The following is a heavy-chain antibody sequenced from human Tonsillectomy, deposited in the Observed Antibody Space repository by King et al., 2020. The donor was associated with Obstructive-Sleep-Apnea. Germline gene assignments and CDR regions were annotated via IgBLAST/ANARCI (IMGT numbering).Heavy chain of an antibody. Sequence: TLQESGPTLVKPTQTLTLTCTFSGFSLSTTGVGVGWIRQPPGEALEWLGLIYWDDDKRYSPSLMTRLTITKDTSKHQVVLTMTNMDPVDTATYYCAHIHYDVLTGYYKAPERYFDYWGQGTLVTVSS. CDR1: GFSLSTTGVG. D-gene: IGHD3-9*01. J-gene: IGHJ4*02. CDR3: AHIHYDVLTGYYKAPERYFDY. CDR2: IYWDDDK. V-gene: IGHV2-5*02.